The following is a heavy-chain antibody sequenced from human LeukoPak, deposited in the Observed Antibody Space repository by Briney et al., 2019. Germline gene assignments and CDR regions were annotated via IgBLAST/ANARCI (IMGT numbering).Heavy chain of an antibody. CDR1: GGSISSGNYY. CDR3: ARRGAASEYFDL. D-gene: IGHD3-10*01. J-gene: IGHJ2*01. V-gene: IGHV4-31*03. Sequence: SQTLSLTCNVSGGSISSGNYYWSWIRQHPGKGLEWIGNIDYSGSTYYNPSLKSRVTISVDTSKNQFSLKLSSVTAADTAVYYCARRGAASEYFDLWGRGTLVTVSS. CDR2: IDYSGST.